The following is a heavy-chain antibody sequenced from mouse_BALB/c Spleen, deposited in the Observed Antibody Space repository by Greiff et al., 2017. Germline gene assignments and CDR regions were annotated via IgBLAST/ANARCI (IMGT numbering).Heavy chain of an antibody. CDR3: ARAERDY. V-gene: IGHV2-6-7*01. CDR2: IWSDGST. CDR1: GFSLTGYG. J-gene: IGHJ2*01. Sequence: VKVVESGPGLVAPSQSLSISCTASGFSLTGYGVHWVRQPPGKGLEWLGMIWSDGSTDYNSALKSRLSSSKDNSKSQVILKMNSLQTDDTARYYCARAERDYWGQGTTLTVSS.